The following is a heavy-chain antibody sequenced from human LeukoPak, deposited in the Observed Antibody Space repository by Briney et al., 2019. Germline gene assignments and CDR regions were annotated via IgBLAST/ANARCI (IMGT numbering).Heavy chain of an antibody. V-gene: IGHV1-8*01. Sequence: ASVKVSCKASGYTFTSYDINWVRRATGQGLEWMGWMNPNSGNTGYAQKFQGRVTMIRNTSISTAYMELSSLRSEDTAVYYCARDMTATYYYYMDVWGKGTTVTVSS. J-gene: IGHJ6*03. CDR1: GYTFTSYD. CDR2: MNPNSGNT. CDR3: ARDMTATYYYYMDV. D-gene: IGHD3-16*01.